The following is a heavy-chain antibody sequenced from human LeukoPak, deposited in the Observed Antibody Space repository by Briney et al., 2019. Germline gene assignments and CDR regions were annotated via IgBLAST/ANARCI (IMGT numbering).Heavy chain of an antibody. V-gene: IGHV3-30-3*01. J-gene: IGHJ4*02. D-gene: IGHD3-10*01. Sequence: PGRSLRLSCAASGFTFSSYAMHWVRQAPAKGLEWVAGISYDGSKKYYADSVKGRFTISRDNSKNTLYLQMNSLRAEDTAVYYCARDKDEVLDYWGQGSLVTVCS. CDR3: ARDKDEVLDY. CDR2: ISYDGSKK. CDR1: GFTFSSYA.